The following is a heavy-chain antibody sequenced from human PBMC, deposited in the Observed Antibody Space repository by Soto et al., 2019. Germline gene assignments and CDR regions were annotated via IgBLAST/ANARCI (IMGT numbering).Heavy chain of an antibody. CDR3: TTPADIVVVPAAIAGMDV. J-gene: IGHJ6*02. Sequence: GGSLRLSCAASGFTFSNAWMNWVRQAPGKGPEWVGRIKSKTDGGTTDYAAPVKGRFTISRDDSKNTLYLQMNSLKTEDTAVYYCTTPADIVVVPAAIAGMDVWGQGTTVTVSS. D-gene: IGHD2-2*01. V-gene: IGHV3-15*07. CDR1: GFTFSNAW. CDR2: IKSKTDGGTT.